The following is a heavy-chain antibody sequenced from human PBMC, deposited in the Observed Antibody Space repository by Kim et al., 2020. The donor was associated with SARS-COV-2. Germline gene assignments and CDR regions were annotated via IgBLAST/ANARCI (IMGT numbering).Heavy chain of an antibody. J-gene: IGHJ3*01. Sequence: GGSLRLSCAASGFTFSSYWMTWVRQAPGKGLEWVAYIKQDGNQKYYVDSVKGRFTISRDNAKNSLYLQMNSLRAEDTAVYYCAKAGDLYSSGEDAFDVWG. D-gene: IGHD6-19*01. CDR1: GFTFSSYW. V-gene: IGHV3-7*03. CDR2: IKQDGNQK. CDR3: AKAGDLYSSGEDAFDV.